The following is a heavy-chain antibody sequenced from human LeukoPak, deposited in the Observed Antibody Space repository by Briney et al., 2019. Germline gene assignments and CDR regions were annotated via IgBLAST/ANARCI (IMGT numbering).Heavy chain of an antibody. J-gene: IGHJ3*02. CDR3: ARASGGGGSLDAFDI. Sequence: GGSLRLSCAASGFTFSSYDMHWVRQATGKGLEWVSAIGTAGDTYYPGSVKGRFTISRENAKNSLYLQLNSLRAGDTAVYYCARASGGGGSLDAFDIWGQGTMVTVSS. CDR1: GFTFSSYD. V-gene: IGHV3-13*01. CDR2: IGTAGDT. D-gene: IGHD2-15*01.